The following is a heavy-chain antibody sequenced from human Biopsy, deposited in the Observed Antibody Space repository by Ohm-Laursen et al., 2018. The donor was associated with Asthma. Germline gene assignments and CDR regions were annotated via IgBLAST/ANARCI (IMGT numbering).Heavy chain of an antibody. D-gene: IGHD1-1*01. J-gene: IGHJ2*01. Sequence: TLSLTCAVSGDSISSNSWWTWVRQSPGRGLEWIGEIYYSGSTNYHPSLKGRVTISVAKSKNQFSLRLTSVTTADTAVYYCARAIGTGDWYFDVWGRGTLVTVSS. CDR2: IYYSGST. V-gene: IGHV4-4*02. CDR3: ARAIGTGDWYFDV. CDR1: GDSISSNSW.